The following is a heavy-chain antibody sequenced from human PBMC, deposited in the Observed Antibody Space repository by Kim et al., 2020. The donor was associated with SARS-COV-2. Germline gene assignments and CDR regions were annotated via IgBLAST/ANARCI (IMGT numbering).Heavy chain of an antibody. CDR1: GGSFSGYY. J-gene: IGHJ6*02. D-gene: IGHD2-15*01. Sequence: SETLSLTCAVYGGSFSGYYWSWIRQPPGKGLEWIGEINHSGSTNYNPSLKSRVTISVDTSKNQFSLKLNSVTAADTAVYYCARGGGYCSGGSCLHSYYYYCGMDVWGQGTTVTVSS. CDR3: ARGGGYCSGGSCLHSYYYYCGMDV. CDR2: INHSGST. V-gene: IGHV4-34*01.